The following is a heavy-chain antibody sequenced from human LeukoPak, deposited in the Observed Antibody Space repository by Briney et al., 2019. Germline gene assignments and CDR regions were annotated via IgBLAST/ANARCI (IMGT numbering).Heavy chain of an antibody. CDR3: AKDMVSDSYGRFLYYYYYGMDV. Sequence: GRSLRLSCAASGFTFSSYGMHWVRQAPGKGLEWVAVISYDGSNKYYADSVKGRFTISRDNSKNTLYLQMNSLRAEDTAVYYCAKDMVSDSYGRFLYYYYYGMDVWGQGTTVTVSS. CDR2: ISYDGSNK. D-gene: IGHD5-18*01. J-gene: IGHJ6*02. CDR1: GFTFSSYG. V-gene: IGHV3-30*18.